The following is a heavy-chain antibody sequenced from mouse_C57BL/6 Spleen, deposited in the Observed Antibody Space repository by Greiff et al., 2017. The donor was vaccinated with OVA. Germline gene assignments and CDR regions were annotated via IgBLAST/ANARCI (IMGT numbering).Heavy chain of an antibody. V-gene: IGHV3-6*01. J-gene: IGHJ2*01. CDR2: ISYDGSN. CDR3: ARGYYDYDYFDY. Sequence: DVQLQESGPGLVKPSQSLSLTCSVTGYSITSGYYWNWIRQFPGNKLEWMGYISYDGSNNYNPSLKNRISITRDTSKNQFFLKLNSVTTEDTATYYCARGYYDYDYFDYWGQGTTLTVSS. D-gene: IGHD2-4*01. CDR1: GYSITSGYY.